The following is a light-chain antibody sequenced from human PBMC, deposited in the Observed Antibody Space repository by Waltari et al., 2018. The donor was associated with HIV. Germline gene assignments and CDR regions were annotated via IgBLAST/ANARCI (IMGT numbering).Light chain of an antibody. CDR1: NSNVGISY. CDR3: AAWDYSLSGWV. CDR2: GIN. Sequence: QSVLTQPPSASGTPGQRVTISRSGSNSNVGISYVYWYQPRPGTTPKLVIYGINQRPSGVPDRFSGSKSGTSVSLVISGIRSEDEADYYCAAWDYSLSGWVFGGGTKLTVL. V-gene: IGLV1-47*01. J-gene: IGLJ3*02.